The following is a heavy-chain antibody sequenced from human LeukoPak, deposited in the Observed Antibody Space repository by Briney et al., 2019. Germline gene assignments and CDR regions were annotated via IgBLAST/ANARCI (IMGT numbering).Heavy chain of an antibody. CDR3: ARPRRNYYYMDV. CDR2: IFYSGST. D-gene: IGHD1-14*01. CDR1: GGSISSSSYY. Sequence: SETLSLTCTVSGGSISSSSYYWGWIRQPPGKGLEWIGSIFYSGSTYYNPSLKSRVTISVDTSKNQFPLKLSSVTAADTAVYYCARPRRNYYYMDVWGKGTTVTVSS. J-gene: IGHJ6*03. V-gene: IGHV4-39*01.